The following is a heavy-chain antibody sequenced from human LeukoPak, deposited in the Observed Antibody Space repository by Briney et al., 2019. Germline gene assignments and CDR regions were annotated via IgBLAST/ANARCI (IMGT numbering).Heavy chain of an antibody. CDR2: ISSSSSYI. CDR3: AADLYYLNGPNDY. CDR1: GFTFSSYS. D-gene: IGHD3-10*01. V-gene: IGHV3-21*01. Sequence: PGGSLRLSCAASGFTFSSYSMSWVRQAPGKGLEWVSSISSSSSYIYYADSVKGRFTISRDNAKNSLYLQMNSLRAEDTAVYYCAADLYYLNGPNDYWGQGTLVTVSS. J-gene: IGHJ4*02.